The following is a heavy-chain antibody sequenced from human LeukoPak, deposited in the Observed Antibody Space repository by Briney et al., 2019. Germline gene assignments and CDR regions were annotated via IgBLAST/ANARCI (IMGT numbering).Heavy chain of an antibody. Sequence: ASVKVSCKASGYTFTGYYMHWVRQAPGQGLEWMGWINPNSGGTNYAQKFQGRVTMTRDTSISTAYMELSRLRSDDTAVYYCARIGTIFGVVIPMEAFDIWGQGTMVTVSS. J-gene: IGHJ3*02. CDR3: ARIGTIFGVVIPMEAFDI. D-gene: IGHD3-3*01. V-gene: IGHV1-2*02. CDR2: INPNSGGT. CDR1: GYTFTGYY.